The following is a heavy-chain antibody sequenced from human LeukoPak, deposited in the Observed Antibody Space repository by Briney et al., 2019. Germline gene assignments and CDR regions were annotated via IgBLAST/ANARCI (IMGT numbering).Heavy chain of an antibody. J-gene: IGHJ4*02. D-gene: IGHD2-15*01. V-gene: IGHV3-7*01. Sequence: DSVKGRFTISRDNAKNSLYLQMNSLRAEDTAVYYCARGGGNFDQWGQGTLVTVSS. CDR3: ARGGGNFDQ.